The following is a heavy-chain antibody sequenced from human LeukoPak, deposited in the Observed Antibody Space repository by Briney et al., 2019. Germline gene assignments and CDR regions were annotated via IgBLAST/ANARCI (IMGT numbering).Heavy chain of an antibody. Sequence: GGSLRLSCAASGFTFSSYGMHWVRQAPGKGLEWVSYISSSSSTIYYADSVKGRFTISRDNAKNSLYLQMNSLRAEDTAVYYCARGWLGSSSEGFGYWGQGTLVTVSS. CDR3: ARGWLGSSSEGFGY. CDR2: ISSSSSTI. CDR1: GFTFSSYG. D-gene: IGHD6-6*01. V-gene: IGHV3-48*01. J-gene: IGHJ4*02.